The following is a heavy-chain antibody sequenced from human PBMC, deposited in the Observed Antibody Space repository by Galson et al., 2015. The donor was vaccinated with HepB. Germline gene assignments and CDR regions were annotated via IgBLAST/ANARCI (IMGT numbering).Heavy chain of an antibody. D-gene: IGHD1-26*01. CDR2: LHYSEET. Sequence: GTLHYSEETNHNPSLKGRVTISGDTSKNQVSLNLTSVTAADTAVYYCAKHNSGGLFYFRGMDIWGQGTTVTVSS. J-gene: IGHJ6*02. V-gene: IGHV4-61*07. CDR3: AKHNSGGLFYFRGMDI.